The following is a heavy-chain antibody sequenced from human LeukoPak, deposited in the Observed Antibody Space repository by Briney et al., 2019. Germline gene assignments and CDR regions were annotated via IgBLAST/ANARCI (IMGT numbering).Heavy chain of an antibody. V-gene: IGHV4-31*03. Sequence: PSQTLSLICIVSGGSISSGDYSWTWIRQHPGKGLEWIGYIYNSGSTSYKPSLKSRVTISEDTSQNQFPLKLSSVTAADTAVYYCARHTRNHGMEVWGQGTTVTVSS. J-gene: IGHJ6*02. CDR2: IYNSGST. CDR3: ARHTRNHGMEV. D-gene: IGHD1-14*01. CDR1: GGSISSGDYS.